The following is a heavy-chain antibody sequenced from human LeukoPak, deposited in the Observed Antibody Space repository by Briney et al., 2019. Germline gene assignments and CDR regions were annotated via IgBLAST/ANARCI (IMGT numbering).Heavy chain of an antibody. CDR2: MNPNSGNT. D-gene: IGHD3-22*01. V-gene: IGHV1-8*01. J-gene: IGHJ6*03. Sequence: ASVKVSCKASGYTFTSYDINWVRQATGQGLEWMGWMNPNSGNTGYAQKFQGRVTMTRNTSISTAYMELSSLRSEDTAVYYCARAAITMIVVVKRYYYYYMDVWGKGTTVIVSS. CDR1: GYTFTSYD. CDR3: ARAAITMIVVVKRYYYYYMDV.